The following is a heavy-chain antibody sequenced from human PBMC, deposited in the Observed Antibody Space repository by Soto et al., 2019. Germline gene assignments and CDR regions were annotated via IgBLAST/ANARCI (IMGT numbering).Heavy chain of an antibody. CDR3: AKSPDFFCSSATCYRYYFEY. D-gene: IGHD2-2*02. V-gene: IGHV3-74*01. CDR1: GFTFSIYG. Sequence: GLALSPSDVVSGFTFSIYGMHSIRQFPGERPLCGSRISDDGTTTNYADYVRGRFTISRDNSKNTLYLQMSGLRAEDTAVYYCAKSPDFFCSSATCYRYYFEYWSQGTLVIVSS. J-gene: IGHJ4*02. CDR2: ISDDGTTT.